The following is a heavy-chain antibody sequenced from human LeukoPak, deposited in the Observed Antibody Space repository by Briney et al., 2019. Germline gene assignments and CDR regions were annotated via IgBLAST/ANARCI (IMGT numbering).Heavy chain of an antibody. CDR1: GFTVNNNY. CDR2: LYSGGDT. V-gene: IGHV3-53*01. D-gene: IGHD4-17*01. CDR3: ARDLGKYGDHTT. Sequence: PGVSLRLSCAAPGFTVNNNYMTWVRQAPGKGLEWVSTLYSGGDTFYADSVKGRFAVSRDNSQNILYLQINSLKVEDTAVYYCARDLGKYGDHTTWGLGTLVTVSS. J-gene: IGHJ5*02.